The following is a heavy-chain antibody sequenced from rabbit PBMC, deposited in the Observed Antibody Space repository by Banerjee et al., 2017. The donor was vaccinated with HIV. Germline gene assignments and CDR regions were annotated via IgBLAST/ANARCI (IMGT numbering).Heavy chain of an antibody. V-gene: IGHV1S45*01. Sequence: QEQLEESGGDLVKPEGSLTLTCTASGFSFSSTSYMSWVRQAPGKGLEWIACIDAGSSGSTWYASWAKGRFTISKISSTTVTLQMTSLTAADTATYFCSRRGSYNDYHNLWGPGTLVTVS. CDR1: GFSFSSTSY. D-gene: IGHD5-1*01. J-gene: IGHJ4*01. CDR3: SRRGSYNDYHNL. CDR2: IDAGSSGST.